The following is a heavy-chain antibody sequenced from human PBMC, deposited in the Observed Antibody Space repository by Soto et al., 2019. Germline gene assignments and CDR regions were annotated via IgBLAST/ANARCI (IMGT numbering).Heavy chain of an antibody. CDR3: AKGGLNYFDY. CDR2: ISDTGGGT. Sequence: GGSLRLSCAASGFTFSSYPMSWVRQAPGKGLEWVSTISDTGGGTYYADSVKGRFTVSRDNSKNILYLQMNGLRAEDTAVYYCAKGGLNYFDYWGQGTLVTVSS. J-gene: IGHJ4*02. CDR1: GFTFSSYP. V-gene: IGHV3-23*01.